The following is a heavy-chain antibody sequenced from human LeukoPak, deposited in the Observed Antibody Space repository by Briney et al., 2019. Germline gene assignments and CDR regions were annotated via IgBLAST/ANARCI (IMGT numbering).Heavy chain of an antibody. Sequence: SGTLSLTCTISGDSISSGNWWRWVRQPPGKVLEWFGEIYHTGDTNYNPSVKSPVTISVDKSRNQFSLRLTSVIAADTALYFCAREVTGAGYYYYIDVWGKGTTVTVSS. CDR1: GDSISSGNW. CDR2: IYHTGDT. J-gene: IGHJ6*03. V-gene: IGHV4-4*02. CDR3: AREVTGAGYYYYIDV. D-gene: IGHD4-11*01.